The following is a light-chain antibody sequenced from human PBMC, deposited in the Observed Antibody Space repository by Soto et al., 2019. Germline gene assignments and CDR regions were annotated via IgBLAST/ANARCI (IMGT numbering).Light chain of an antibody. V-gene: IGLV2-14*01. CDR2: EVT. CDR1: SRDIGAYNY. J-gene: IGLJ1*01. Sequence: QSVLTQPASVSGSPGQSITISCTGTSRDIGAYNYVSWYQQRPGKAPTLMIYEVTNRPSGVSLRFSGSQSDNTASLTISGLQADDEADYYCSSYTSSSLYVFGTGTKVTVL. CDR3: SSYTSSSLYV.